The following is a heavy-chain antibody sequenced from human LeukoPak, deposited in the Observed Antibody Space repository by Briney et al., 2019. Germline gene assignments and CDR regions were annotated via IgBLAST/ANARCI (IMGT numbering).Heavy chain of an antibody. CDR2: IYYTGMT. Sequence: KPSETLSLTCSVSGRSITRISDFWCWIRQPPGKGLVWIGTIYYTGMTYYNPSLKSRVTISIDTSKNQFSLKLQSVTAADTSFYYCAREMGHDLAEFDSWGQGTLVTVSS. V-gene: IGHV4-39*07. CDR1: GRSITRISDF. J-gene: IGHJ4*02. D-gene: IGHD5-12*01. CDR3: AREMGHDLAEFDS.